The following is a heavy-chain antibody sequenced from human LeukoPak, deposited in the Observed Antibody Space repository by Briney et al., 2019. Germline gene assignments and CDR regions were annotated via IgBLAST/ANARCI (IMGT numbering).Heavy chain of an antibody. CDR2: IYYGGTT. CDR3: VAYTSSLRWFDP. Sequence: KPSETLCLTCTVSDDSISSISFYWGWIRQPPGKGLEWIGSIYYGGTTYYNPSLESRVTMSLDTSKKQFSLRLRSVTAADTAVYYCVAYTSSLRWFDPWGQGTLVIVSS. V-gene: IGHV4-39*07. J-gene: IGHJ5*02. D-gene: IGHD6-13*01. CDR1: DDSISSISFY.